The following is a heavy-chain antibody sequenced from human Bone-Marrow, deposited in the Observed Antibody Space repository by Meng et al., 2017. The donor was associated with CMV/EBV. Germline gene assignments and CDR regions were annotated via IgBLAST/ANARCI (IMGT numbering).Heavy chain of an antibody. Sequence: GESLKISCAASGFTFSSYWMSWVRQAPGKGLEWVANIKQDGSEKYYVDSVKGRFTISRDNAKNSLYLQMNSLRAEDTAVYYCAREPRIAAAGTKTGGYYYGMDVWGQGTTVTVSS. CDR3: AREPRIAAAGTKTGGYYYGMDV. CDR2: IKQDGSEK. D-gene: IGHD6-13*01. J-gene: IGHJ6*02. V-gene: IGHV3-7*03. CDR1: GFTFSSYW.